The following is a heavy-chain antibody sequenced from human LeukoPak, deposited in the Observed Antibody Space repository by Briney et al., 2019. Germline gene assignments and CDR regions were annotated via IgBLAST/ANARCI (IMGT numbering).Heavy chain of an antibody. J-gene: IGHJ4*02. CDR3: AWDRRTYYGLDY. D-gene: IGHD1-26*01. CDR1: GFTFSNYW. CDR2: IKQDGSEK. Sequence: GGSLRLSCAASGFTFSNYWMTWVRQAPGKGLEWVANIKQDGSEKYYVDSVKGRFTISRDNSKNSLSLQMNSLRADDTAVYYCAWDRRTYYGLDYWGQGTLVTVSS. V-gene: IGHV3-7*04.